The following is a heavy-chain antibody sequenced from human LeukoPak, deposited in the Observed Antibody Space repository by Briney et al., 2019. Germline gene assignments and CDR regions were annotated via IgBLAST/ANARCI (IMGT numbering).Heavy chain of an antibody. CDR1: GGSISSYY. CDR2: IYYSGTT. V-gene: IGHV4-59*01. Sequence: SETLSLTCTVSGGSISSYYWSWIRQPPGKGLQWIGSIYYSGTTNYNASLKSRLTISVDTSKHQFSPKLRSVTAADTAVYYCARGGDSSGPNDYWGQGTLVTVSS. CDR3: ARGGDSSGPNDY. J-gene: IGHJ4*02. D-gene: IGHD3-22*01.